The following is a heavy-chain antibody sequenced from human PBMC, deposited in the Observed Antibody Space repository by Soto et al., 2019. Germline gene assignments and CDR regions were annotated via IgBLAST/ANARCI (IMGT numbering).Heavy chain of an antibody. CDR2: INAGNGNT. Sequence: ASVKVSCKASGYTFTSYAMHWVRQAPGQRLEWMGWINAGNGNTKYSQKFQGRVTITRDTSASTAYMELSSLRSEDTAVYYCARVGRSAEYDILTVYSGFDYWGQGTLVTVSS. CDR1: GYTFTSYA. CDR3: ARVGRSAEYDILTVYSGFDY. V-gene: IGHV1-3*01. J-gene: IGHJ4*02. D-gene: IGHD3-9*01.